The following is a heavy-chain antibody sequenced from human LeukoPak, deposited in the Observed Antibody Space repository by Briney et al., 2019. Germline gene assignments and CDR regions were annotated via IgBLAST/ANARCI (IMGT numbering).Heavy chain of an antibody. CDR2: IYTSGST. J-gene: IGHJ4*02. Sequence: SETLSLTCTVSGGSISSYYWSWIRQPAGKGLEWIGRIYTSGSTNYNPSLKSRVTISVDTSKNQFSLKLSSVTAADTAVYYCARDLAMYSSGWFDYWGQGTLVTVSS. CDR3: ARDLAMYSSGWFDY. V-gene: IGHV4-4*07. CDR1: GGSISSYY. D-gene: IGHD6-19*01.